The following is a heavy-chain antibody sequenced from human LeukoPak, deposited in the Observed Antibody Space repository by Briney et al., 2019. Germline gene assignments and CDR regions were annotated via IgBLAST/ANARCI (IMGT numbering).Heavy chain of an antibody. D-gene: IGHD3-16*02. CDR2: IKPDGTEK. CDR3: ARVRYGNYFDY. Sequence: GGSLRLSCAASGFTFTDSWMSWVRQPPGKGLEWVVNIKPDGTEKYYVDSPKGRFTVSRDTAKNSLYLQMSSLRAEDTAVYYCARVRYGNYFDYWGQGTLVTVSS. J-gene: IGHJ4*02. V-gene: IGHV3-7*04. CDR1: GFTFTDSW.